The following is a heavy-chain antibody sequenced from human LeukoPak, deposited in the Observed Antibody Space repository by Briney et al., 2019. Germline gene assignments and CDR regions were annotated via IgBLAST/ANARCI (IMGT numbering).Heavy chain of an antibody. CDR3: ARWAPVVPAANLRYYYGMDV. CDR1: GGSFSGYY. J-gene: IGHJ6*02. V-gene: IGHV4-34*01. D-gene: IGHD2-2*01. CDR2: INHSGST. Sequence: PSETLSLTCAVYGGSFSGYYWSWIRQPPGKGLEWIGEINHSGSTNYNPSLKSRVTISVDTSKNQFSLKLSSVTAADTAVYYCARWAPVVPAANLRYYYGMDVWGQGTTVTVSS.